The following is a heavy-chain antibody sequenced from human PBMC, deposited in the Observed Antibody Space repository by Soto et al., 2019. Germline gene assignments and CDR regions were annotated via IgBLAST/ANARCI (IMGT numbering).Heavy chain of an antibody. CDR1: GFSLSTSGMC. CDR2: IDWDDDK. J-gene: IGHJ5*02. Sequence: SGPTLVNPTQTLTLTCTFSGFSLSTSGMCVSWIRQPPGKALEWLALIDWDDDKYYSTSLKTRLTISKDTSKNQVVLTMTNMDPVDTATYYCARMETYCSSTSCYNWFDPWGQGTLVTVSS. V-gene: IGHV2-70*01. CDR3: ARMETYCSSTSCYNWFDP. D-gene: IGHD2-2*01.